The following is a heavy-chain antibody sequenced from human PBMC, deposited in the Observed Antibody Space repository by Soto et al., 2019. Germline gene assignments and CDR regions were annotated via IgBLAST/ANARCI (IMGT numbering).Heavy chain of an antibody. D-gene: IGHD3-10*01. CDR3: VRQTSGGLYYSTYFPMDA. Sequence: PETLPLTCTVSAGFPSPSSYYLCWIRHPPGKGLEWIGSIYYSGSTYYNPSLKSRGTISVDTSKNQFSLKLSSVTAADTAVYYCVRQTSGGLYYSTYFPMDAWGQWTTVT. J-gene: IGHJ6*02. V-gene: IGHV4-39*01. CDR2: IYYSGST. CDR1: AGFPSPSSYY.